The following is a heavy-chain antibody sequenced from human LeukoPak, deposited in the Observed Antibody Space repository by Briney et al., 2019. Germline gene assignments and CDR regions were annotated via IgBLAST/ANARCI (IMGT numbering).Heavy chain of an antibody. D-gene: IGHD2-2*01. V-gene: IGHV1-69*04. CDR2: IIPILGIA. CDR3: ARGPDIVVVPAAIGHWFDP. J-gene: IGHJ5*02. CDR1: GGTFSSYA. Sequence: ASVKVSCKASGGTFSSYAISWVRQAPGQGLEWMGRIIPILGIANYAQKFQGRVTITADKSTSTAYMELSSLRSEDTAVYYCARGPDIVVVPAAIGHWFDPWGQGTLVTVSS.